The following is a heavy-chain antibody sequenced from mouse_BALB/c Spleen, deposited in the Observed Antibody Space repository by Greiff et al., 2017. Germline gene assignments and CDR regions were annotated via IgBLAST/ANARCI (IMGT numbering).Heavy chain of an antibody. CDR1: GYSITSGYY. CDR3: AREWGITTAFAY. J-gene: IGHJ3*01. V-gene: IGHV3-6*02. Sequence: EVKLMESGPGLVKPSQSLSLTCSVTGYSITSGYYWNWIRQFPGNKLEWMGYISYDGSNNYNPSLKNRISITRDTSKNQFFLKLNSVTTEDTATYYCAREWGITTAFAYWGQGTLVTVSA. CDR2: ISYDGSN. D-gene: IGHD2-4*01.